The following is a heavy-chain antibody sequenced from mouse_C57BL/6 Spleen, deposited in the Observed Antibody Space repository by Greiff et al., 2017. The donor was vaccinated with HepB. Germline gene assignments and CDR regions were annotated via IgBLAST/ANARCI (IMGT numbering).Heavy chain of an antibody. J-gene: IGHJ3*01. V-gene: IGHV1-81*01. Sequence: VKLQESGAELARPGASVKLSCKASGYTFTSYGISWVKQRTGQGLEWIGEIYPRSGNTYYNEKFKGKATLTADKSSSTAYMELRSLTSEDSAVYFCAREALGFAYWGQGTLVTVSA. D-gene: IGHD4-1*01. CDR1: GYTFTSYG. CDR3: AREALGFAY. CDR2: IYPRSGNT.